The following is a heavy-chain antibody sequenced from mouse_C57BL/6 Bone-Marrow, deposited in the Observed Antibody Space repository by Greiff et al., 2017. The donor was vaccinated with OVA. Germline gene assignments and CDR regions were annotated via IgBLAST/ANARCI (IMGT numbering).Heavy chain of an antibody. CDR3: AREGVTTVVARYFDV. CDR2: IYPGDGDT. CDR1: GYTFSSYW. V-gene: IGHV1-80*01. J-gene: IGHJ1*03. Sequence: QVQLQQSGAELVKPGASVKISCKASGYTFSSYWMHWVKQRPGQGLEWIGQIYPGDGDTNYNGKFKGKATLTADKSSSTAYMQLSSLTSEDSAVYFCAREGVTTVVARYFDVWGTGTTGTVSS. D-gene: IGHD1-1*01.